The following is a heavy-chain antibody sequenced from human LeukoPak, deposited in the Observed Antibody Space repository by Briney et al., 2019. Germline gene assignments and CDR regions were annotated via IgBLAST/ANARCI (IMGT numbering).Heavy chain of an antibody. J-gene: IGHJ4*02. CDR2: ISGSGSST. CDR3: AKNHYGSGIPGWFDF. CDR1: GFTFSSHA. Sequence: GGSLRLSCADSGFTFSSHAMSWVRQVPGKGLEWVSAISGSGSSTYYADSVKGRFTISRDNSKNTLYLQMNSLRTEDTAVYYCAKNHYGSGIPGWFDFWGQGTLVTVSS. D-gene: IGHD3-10*01. V-gene: IGHV3-23*01.